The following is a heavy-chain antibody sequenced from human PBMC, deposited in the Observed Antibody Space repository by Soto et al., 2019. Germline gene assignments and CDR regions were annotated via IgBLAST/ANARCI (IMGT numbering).Heavy chain of an antibody. CDR3: AKGSTGYSRGGWFDP. D-gene: IGHD3-9*01. Sequence: GGSLRLSCAASGFTFSSYGMHWVRQAPGKGLEWVAVISYDGSNKYYADSVKGRFTISRDNSKNTLYLQMDSLRAEDTAVYYCAKGSTGYSRGGWFDPWGQGTLVTVSS. J-gene: IGHJ5*02. V-gene: IGHV3-30*18. CDR1: GFTFSSYG. CDR2: ISYDGSNK.